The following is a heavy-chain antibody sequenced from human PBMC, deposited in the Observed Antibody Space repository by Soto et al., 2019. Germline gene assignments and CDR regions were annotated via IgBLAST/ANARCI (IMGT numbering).Heavy chain of an antibody. CDR1: GGTFSSYA. CDR2: IIPIFGTA. D-gene: IGHD5-18*01. V-gene: IGHV1-69*01. Sequence: QVQLVQSGAEVKKPGSSVKVSCKASGGTFSSYAISWVRQAPGQGLEWMGGIIPIFGTANYAQKFKGRVTITADESTSTAYMELSSLRSEDTAVYYCARDMANTAMVTGYYYGMDVWGQGTTVTVSS. J-gene: IGHJ6*02. CDR3: ARDMANTAMVTGYYYGMDV.